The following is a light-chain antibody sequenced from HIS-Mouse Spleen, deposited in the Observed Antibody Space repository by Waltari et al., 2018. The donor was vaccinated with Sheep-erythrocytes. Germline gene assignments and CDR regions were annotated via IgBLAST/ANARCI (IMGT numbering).Light chain of an antibody. V-gene: IGLV3-25*03. J-gene: IGLJ1*01. CDR2: KDS. CDR3: QSADSSGTYV. CDR1: ALPKQY. Sequence: SYELTQPPSVSVSPGQTARITCSGDALPKQYAYWYQQKPGQAPVLVIYKDSERHSGIPERFSGSSTVTTVTLTISGVQAEDEADYYCQSADSSGTYVFGTGTKVTVL.